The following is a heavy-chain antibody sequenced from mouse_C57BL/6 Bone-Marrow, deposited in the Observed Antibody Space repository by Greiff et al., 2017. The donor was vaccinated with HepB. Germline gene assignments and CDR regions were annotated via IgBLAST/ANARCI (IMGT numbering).Heavy chain of an antibody. D-gene: IGHD2-12*01. J-gene: IGHJ1*03. Sequence: VQLKESGPVLVKPGASVKMSCKASGYTFTDYYMNWVKQSHGKSLEWIGVINPYNGGTSYNQKFKGKATLTVDKSSSTAYMERNSLTSEDSAVYYCARRYSSHWYFDVWGTGTTVTVSS. CDR3: ARRYSSHWYFDV. CDR1: GYTFTDYY. CDR2: INPYNGGT. V-gene: IGHV1-19*01.